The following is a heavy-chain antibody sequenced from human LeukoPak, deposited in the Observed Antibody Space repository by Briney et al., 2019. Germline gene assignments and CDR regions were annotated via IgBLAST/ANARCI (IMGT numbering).Heavy chain of an antibody. CDR3: SRGFSGALRSYSQKYGAPPGYPPQTNPFDY. J-gene: IGHJ4*02. D-gene: IGHD1-26*01. Sequence: WETLSLTCAVYGYSLSGYCWSWIRQPPGKGLEWIGDINYSGSNNYNPSLKRRVTISVDTSKNQSSLKLSSVTAADTAVYYCSRGFSGALRSYSQKYGAPPGYPPQTNPFDYWGQGTLVTVSS. CDR1: GYSLSGYC. CDR2: INYSGSN. V-gene: IGHV4-34*01.